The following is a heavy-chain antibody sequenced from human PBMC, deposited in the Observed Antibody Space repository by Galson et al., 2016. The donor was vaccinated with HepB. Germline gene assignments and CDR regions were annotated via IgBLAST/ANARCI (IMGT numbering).Heavy chain of an antibody. J-gene: IGHJ4*02. CDR1: GFTFNNYA. V-gene: IGHV3-11*06. D-gene: IGHD1-20*01. CDR2: ISGSSSYT. CDR3: ARDSGSGITGTNINN. Sequence: SLRLSCAASGFTFNNYAMNWVRQAPGKGLEWISLISGSSSYTRYADSVKGRFTSSRDNSKNSVYLHLNSLKAEDTAVYYCARDSGSGITGTNINNWGQGTLVTVSS.